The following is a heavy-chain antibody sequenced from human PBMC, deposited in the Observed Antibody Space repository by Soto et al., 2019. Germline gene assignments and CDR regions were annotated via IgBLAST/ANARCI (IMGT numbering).Heavy chain of an antibody. Sequence: EVQLVESGGGLVQPGGSLRLSCAASGFTFSNYDMHWVRQATGKGLEWVSAIGTAGDTYYPGSVKGRFTISRENAKNFLYLQMNSLKGGDTAVYSCARGRGADVEYWGQGTLVTVSS. V-gene: IGHV3-13*04. CDR1: GFTFSNYD. CDR3: ARGRGADVEY. J-gene: IGHJ4*02. CDR2: IGTAGDT. D-gene: IGHD3-10*01.